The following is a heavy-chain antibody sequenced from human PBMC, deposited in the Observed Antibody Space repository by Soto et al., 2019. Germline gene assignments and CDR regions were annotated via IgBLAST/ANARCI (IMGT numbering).Heavy chain of an antibody. CDR1: GFTFSSYG. CDR2: IWYDGSNK. CDR3: ARDGGSSSWYYYYYGMDV. J-gene: IGHJ6*02. V-gene: IGHV3-33*01. Sequence: QVQLVESGGGVVQPGRSLRLSCAASGFTFSSYGMHWVRQAPGKGLEWVAVIWYDGSNKYYADSVKGRFTISRDNSKNTXXMQMNSLRDEDTAGYYCARDGGSSSWYYYYYGMDVWGQGPTVTVSS. D-gene: IGHD6-13*01.